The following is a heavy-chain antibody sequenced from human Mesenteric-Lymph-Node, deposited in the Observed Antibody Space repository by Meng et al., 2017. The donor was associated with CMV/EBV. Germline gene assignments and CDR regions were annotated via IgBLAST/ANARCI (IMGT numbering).Heavy chain of an antibody. V-gene: IGHV3-23*01. CDR1: GFTFSSYA. CDR3: AKLNYYDSSGSDY. J-gene: IGHJ4*02. D-gene: IGHD3-22*01. Sequence: GESLKISCAASGFTFSSYAMHWVRQAPGKGLEWVAAITNSGGTTYYAGSVKGRFTISRDNSKYTLYLEMNSLRAEDTAVYYCAKLNYYDSSGSDYWGRGTLVTVSS. CDR2: ITNSGGTT.